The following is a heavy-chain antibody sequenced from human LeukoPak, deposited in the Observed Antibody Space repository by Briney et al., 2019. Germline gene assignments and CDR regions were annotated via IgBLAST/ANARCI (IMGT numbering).Heavy chain of an antibody. CDR3: TTVYDYPDY. CDR1: GFTFSNAW. CDR2: IKRKTDGGTT. Sequence: GGSLRLSCAASGFTFSNAWMSWVRQAPGKGLEWVGRIKRKTDGGTTEYAAPVKGRFTISRDDSKKTLYLQMNSLKTEDTAVYYCTTVYDYPDYWGQGTLVTVSS. V-gene: IGHV3-15*01. D-gene: IGHD3-16*01. J-gene: IGHJ4*02.